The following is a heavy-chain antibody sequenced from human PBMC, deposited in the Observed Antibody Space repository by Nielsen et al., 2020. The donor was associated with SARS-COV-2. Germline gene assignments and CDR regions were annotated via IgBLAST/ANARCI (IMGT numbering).Heavy chain of an antibody. D-gene: IGHD3-22*01. CDR1: GFSVSSNY. CDR2: IYSGGST. J-gene: IGHJ3*02. Sequence: GESLKLSCAASGFSVSSNYMSWVRQAPGKGLEWVSVIYSGGSTYYADSVKGRFTISRDNSKNTLYLQMNSLKTEDTAVYYCTTGTYYYDSSGYSNDAFDIWGQGTMVTVSS. CDR3: TTGTYYYDSSGYSNDAFDI. V-gene: IGHV3-53*01.